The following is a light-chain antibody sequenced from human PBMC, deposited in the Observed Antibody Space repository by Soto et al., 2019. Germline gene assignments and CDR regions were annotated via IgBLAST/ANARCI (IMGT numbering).Light chain of an antibody. V-gene: IGLV1-51*02. Sequence: QSVLTQPPSVSAAPGQKVTISCSGSSSNIGKNYVSWYQQVPGTAPKLVIYEDNKRRSGIPDRFSGSKSGTSATLGITGLQTGDEADYYCGTWDSGLSVFVFGTGTKVTVL. CDR3: GTWDSGLSVFV. CDR2: EDN. J-gene: IGLJ1*01. CDR1: SSNIGKNY.